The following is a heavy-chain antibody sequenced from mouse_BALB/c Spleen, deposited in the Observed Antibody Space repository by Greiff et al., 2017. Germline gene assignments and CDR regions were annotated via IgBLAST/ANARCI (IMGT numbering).Heavy chain of an antibody. CDR1: GYSITSGYY. Sequence: EVQLQQSGPGLVKPSQSLSLTCSVTGYSITSGYYWNWIRQFPGNKLEWMGYISYDGSNNYNPSLKNRISITRDTSKNQFFLKLNSVTTEDTATYYCAREGKRGYYYAMDYWGQGTSVTVSS. CDR2: ISYDGSN. CDR3: AREGKRGYYYAMDY. D-gene: IGHD2-1*01. V-gene: IGHV3-6*02. J-gene: IGHJ4*01.